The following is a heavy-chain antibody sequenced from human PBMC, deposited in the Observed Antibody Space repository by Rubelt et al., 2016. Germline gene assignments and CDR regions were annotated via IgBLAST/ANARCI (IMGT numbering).Heavy chain of an antibody. V-gene: IGHV4-39*07. CDR2: IYFTGST. Sequence: QLQLQESGPGLVKPSETLSLTCTVSGGSFRSSSYYWGWIRQPPGKGLEWIGSIYFTGSTYYNPSLNSRVTISVDTSKNQFSLKLSSVTAADTAVYYCARDNGRYIGAGWYDWGQGTLVTVSS. CDR3: ARDNGRYIGAGWYD. D-gene: IGHD6-19*01. J-gene: IGHJ4*02. CDR1: GGSFRSSSYY.